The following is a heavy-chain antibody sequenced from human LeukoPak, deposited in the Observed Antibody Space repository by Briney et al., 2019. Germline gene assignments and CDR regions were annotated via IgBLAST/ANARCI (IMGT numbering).Heavy chain of an antibody. Sequence: PGGSLRFSCAASEFTFSGYDMHWVRQAPGKGLEWVSCISSSGGIIYYADSVKGRFTISRDHAKNSLYLQMNSLRAGDTAVYYCARNLDVWGQGTLVTVSS. V-gene: IGHV3-48*03. CDR3: ARNLDV. J-gene: IGHJ4*02. D-gene: IGHD1-1*01. CDR2: ISSSGGII. CDR1: EFTFSGYD.